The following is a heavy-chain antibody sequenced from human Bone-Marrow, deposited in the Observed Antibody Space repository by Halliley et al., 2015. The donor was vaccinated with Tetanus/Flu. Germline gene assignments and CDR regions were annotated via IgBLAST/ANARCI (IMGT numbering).Heavy chain of an antibody. V-gene: IGHV3-23*01. CDR3: AKDPTISPRGDLDY. CDR1: GFTFSSYA. Sequence: LRLSCAASGFTFSSYAMSWVRQAPGKGLEWVSAISGSGGSTYYADSVKGRFTISRDNSKNTLYLQMNSLRAEDTAVYYCAKDPTISPRGDLDYRGQGTLVTVSS. CDR2: ISGSGGST. D-gene: IGHD3-10*01. J-gene: IGHJ4*02.